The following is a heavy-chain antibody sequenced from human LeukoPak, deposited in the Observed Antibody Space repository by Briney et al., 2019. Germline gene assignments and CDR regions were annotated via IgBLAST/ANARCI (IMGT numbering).Heavy chain of an antibody. Sequence: GGSLRLSCAASGFTFSSYAMSWVRQAPGKGLEWVSGISGSGGSTHYADSVKGRFTISRDNSKNTLYLQMNSLRAEDTAVYYCATGDSSSWLDYWGQGTLVTVSS. J-gene: IGHJ4*02. D-gene: IGHD6-13*01. CDR1: GFTFSSYA. V-gene: IGHV3-23*01. CDR3: ATGDSSSWLDY. CDR2: ISGSGGST.